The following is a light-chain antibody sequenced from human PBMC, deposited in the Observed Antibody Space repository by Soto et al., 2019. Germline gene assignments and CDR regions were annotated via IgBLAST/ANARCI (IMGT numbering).Light chain of an antibody. Sequence: EIVLTQSPGTLSLSPGDRATLSCRASERIGTYVAWYQQKPGQAPKLLIYAASNWATGVPASFSGTGSGTDVTLSISSLKSEDFAVYFCQHCSNSPPMWMFGQGTKVEIK. V-gene: IGKV3-11*01. CDR3: QHCSNSPPMWM. CDR1: ERIGTY. J-gene: IGKJ1*01. CDR2: AAS.